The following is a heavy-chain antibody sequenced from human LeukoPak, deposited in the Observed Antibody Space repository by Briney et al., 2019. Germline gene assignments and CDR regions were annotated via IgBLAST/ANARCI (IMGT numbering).Heavy chain of an antibody. CDR1: GGSFSGYY. Sequence: SETLSLTCAVCGGSFSGYYWSWIRQPPGKGLEWIGEINHSGSTNYNPSLKSRVTISVDTSKNQFSLKLSSVTAADRAVYYCAREGAARRFDYWGQGTLSPSPQ. CDR2: INHSGST. CDR3: AREGAARRFDY. J-gene: IGHJ4*02. V-gene: IGHV4-34*01. D-gene: IGHD6-6*01.